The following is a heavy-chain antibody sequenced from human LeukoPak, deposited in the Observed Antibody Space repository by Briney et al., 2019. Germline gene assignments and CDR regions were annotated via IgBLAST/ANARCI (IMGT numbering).Heavy chain of an antibody. J-gene: IGHJ4*02. V-gene: IGHV3-30*04. D-gene: IGHD5-24*01. CDR3: ARDGVRDGLYFDH. CDR1: GFTFSNYA. CDR2: IQYDGSNE. Sequence: GGSLRLSCAASGFTFSNYAMSWVRQAPGKGLEWVAYIQYDGSNEQYADSVKGRFSISRDSSKNTLYLQMNSLRDEDTAVYSCARDGVRDGLYFDHWGQGTLVTVSS.